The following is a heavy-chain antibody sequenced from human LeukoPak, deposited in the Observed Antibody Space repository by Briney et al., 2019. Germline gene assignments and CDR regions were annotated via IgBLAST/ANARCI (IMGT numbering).Heavy chain of an antibody. CDR1: GFIFSSYW. Sequence: GGSLRLSCAASGFIFSSYWMSWVRQAPGKGLEWVANIKQDGSEKYYVVSVKGRFTISRDNAKNSLYLQMNSLRAEDTAVYYCASLSYGRLYCYFDYWGQGTLVTVSS. CDR2: IKQDGSEK. J-gene: IGHJ4*02. CDR3: ASLSYGRLYCYFDY. V-gene: IGHV3-7*01. D-gene: IGHD2-8*02.